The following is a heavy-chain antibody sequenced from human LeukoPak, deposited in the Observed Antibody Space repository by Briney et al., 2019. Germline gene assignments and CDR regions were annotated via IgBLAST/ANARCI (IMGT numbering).Heavy chain of an antibody. CDR3: AKDSSEYSSSWDLDY. Sequence: GGSLRLSCAASGFTFSSYAMSWVRQAPGKGLEWVSAISGSGGSTYYADSVKGRFTISRDNSKNTLYLQMNSLRAEDTAVYYCAKDSSEYSSSWDLDYWGQGTLVTVSS. V-gene: IGHV3-23*01. CDR1: GFTFSSYA. CDR2: ISGSGGST. D-gene: IGHD6-13*01. J-gene: IGHJ4*02.